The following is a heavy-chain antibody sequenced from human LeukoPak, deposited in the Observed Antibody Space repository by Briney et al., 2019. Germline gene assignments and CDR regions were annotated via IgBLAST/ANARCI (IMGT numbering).Heavy chain of an antibody. V-gene: IGHV1-2*02. J-gene: IGHJ4*02. Sequence: ASVKVSCKASGYTFTVYYMHLVRQAPGQGLEWMGWINPNSGGTNYAQKFQGRVNMTRDTSISTAYMELSRLRSDDTAVYYCARVANRGGDYWGQGTLVTSPQ. CDR1: GYTFTVYY. CDR3: ARVANRGGDY. CDR2: INPNSGGT. D-gene: IGHD3-16*01.